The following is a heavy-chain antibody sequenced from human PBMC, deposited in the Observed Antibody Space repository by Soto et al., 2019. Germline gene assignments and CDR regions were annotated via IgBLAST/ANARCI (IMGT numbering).Heavy chain of an antibody. D-gene: IGHD4-17*01. J-gene: IGHJ5*02. CDR1: GFTFSSYW. CDR3: ARVAGVNGDYVNWFDP. V-gene: IGHV3-74*01. CDR2: INSDGSST. Sequence: GGSLRLSCAASGFTFSSYWMHWVRQAPGKGLVWVSRINSDGSSTSYADSVKGRFTISRDNAKNTLYLQMNSLRAEDSAVYYCARVAGVNGDYVNWFDPWGQGTLVTVSS.